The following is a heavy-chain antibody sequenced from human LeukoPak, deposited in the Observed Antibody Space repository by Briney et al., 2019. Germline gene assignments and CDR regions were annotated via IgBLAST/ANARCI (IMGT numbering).Heavy chain of an antibody. V-gene: IGHV1-8*03. Sequence: VASVKVSCKASGYTFTSYDINWVRQATGQGLEWMGWMNPNSGNAGYAQKFQGRVTITRNTSISTAYMELSSLRSEDTAVYYCARTAHVDTAMVSFDYWGQGTLVTVSS. CDR1: GYTFTSYD. CDR2: MNPNSGNA. D-gene: IGHD5-18*01. J-gene: IGHJ4*02. CDR3: ARTAHVDTAMVSFDY.